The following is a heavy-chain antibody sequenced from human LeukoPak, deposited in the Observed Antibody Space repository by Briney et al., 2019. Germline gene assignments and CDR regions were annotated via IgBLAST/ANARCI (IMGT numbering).Heavy chain of an antibody. CDR1: GYTFTSYY. D-gene: IGHD1-1*01. J-gene: IGHJ6*04. CDR3: ARDRSTTGTGWGMDV. CDR2: INPNSGGT. Sequence: ASVKVSCKASGYTFTSYYMHWVRQAPGQGLEWMGWINPNSGGTNYAQKFQGWVTMTRDTSISTAYMELSRLRSDDTAVYYCARDRSTTGTGWGMDVWGKGTTVTVSS. V-gene: IGHV1-2*04.